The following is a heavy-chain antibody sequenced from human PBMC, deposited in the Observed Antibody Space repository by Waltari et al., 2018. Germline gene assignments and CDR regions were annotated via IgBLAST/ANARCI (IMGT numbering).Heavy chain of an antibody. D-gene: IGHD3-3*01. V-gene: IGHV4-38-2*01. CDR1: GYSISSGYY. J-gene: IGHJ4*02. CDR2: LYHSGST. CDR3: ARHGTRITMTSSFHY. Sequence: QVQLQESGPGLVKPSETLSLTCVVSGYSISSGYYWGWIRQPPGKGLARIGSLYHSGSTYYNPSLKSRVTMSIETARNQFSLKLTSVTAADTAVYYCARHGTRITMTSSFHYWGQGTLVTVSS.